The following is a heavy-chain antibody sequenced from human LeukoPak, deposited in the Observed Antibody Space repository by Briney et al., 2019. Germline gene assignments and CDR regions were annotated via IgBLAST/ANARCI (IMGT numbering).Heavy chain of an antibody. CDR3: AKSYGAHYLFEY. V-gene: IGHV3-30*18. CDR2: ISFDGANK. D-gene: IGHD4-17*01. J-gene: IGHJ4*02. Sequence: PGGSLRLSCAASGFTFSSFGMHWVRQAPGKGLEWVAVISFDGANKYYAASVRGRFTISRDISKKTLLLQMNNLRPEDTAVYFCAKSYGAHYLFEYWGQGTLVTVSS. CDR1: GFTFSSFG.